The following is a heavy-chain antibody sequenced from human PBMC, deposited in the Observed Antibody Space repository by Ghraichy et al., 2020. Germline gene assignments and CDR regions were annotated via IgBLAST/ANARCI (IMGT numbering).Heavy chain of an antibody. CDR1: GFTFSSYW. D-gene: IGHD2-15*01. Sequence: GGSLRLSCAASGFTFSSYWMSWVRQAPGKGLEWVANIDQNGREIYYVDSVKGRFTISRDNAKNSLYLQMNGLRAEDPAVYHCAKGGSRGGWFDYWGQGTLVTVSS. CDR2: IDQNGREI. V-gene: IGHV3-7*03. CDR3: AKGGSRGGWFDY. J-gene: IGHJ4*02.